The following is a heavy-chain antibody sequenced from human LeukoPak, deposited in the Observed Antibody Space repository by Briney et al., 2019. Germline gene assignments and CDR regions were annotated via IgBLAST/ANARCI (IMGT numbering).Heavy chain of an antibody. Sequence: AGGSLRLSCAASGFTFGDYYMSWIRQAPGKRLEWVSYISSSGSTIYYADSVKGRFTISRDNAKNSLYLQMNSLRAEDTAVYYCARCRTMQYDSSGYYLDYWGQGTLVTVSS. CDR2: ISSSGSTI. CDR1: GFTFGDYY. V-gene: IGHV3-11*01. J-gene: IGHJ4*02. CDR3: ARCRTMQYDSSGYYLDY. D-gene: IGHD3-22*01.